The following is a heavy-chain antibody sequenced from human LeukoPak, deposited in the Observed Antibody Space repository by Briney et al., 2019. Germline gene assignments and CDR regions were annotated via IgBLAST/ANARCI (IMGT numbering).Heavy chain of an antibody. V-gene: IGHV3-49*04. CDR1: GFTFGDYA. CDR3: TRSRTGSGYKYYLDY. Sequence: PGRSLGLSCAPSGFTFGDYAMTWVRPAPGKGLEWVGFIRSKAYGGTTEYAASVKGRFTISRDDSKSIAYLQMNSLKTEDTAVYYCTRSRTGSGYKYYLDYWGQGTLGTVS. D-gene: IGHD5-12*01. J-gene: IGHJ4*02. CDR2: IRSKAYGGTT.